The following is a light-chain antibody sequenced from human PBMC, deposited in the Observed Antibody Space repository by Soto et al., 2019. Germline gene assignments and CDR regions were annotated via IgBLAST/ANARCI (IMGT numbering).Light chain of an antibody. CDR3: QQFEASPYT. Sequence: EIVLTQSPGNLSLSPGERATLSCRASQSVSSHCLAWYQQKPGQAPRLLIYRASTRATGIPDRFSGSGSGTDFTLTVSRLEPEDFAVFYCQQFEASPYTFGQGTKLEIK. CDR1: QSVSSHC. J-gene: IGKJ2*01. V-gene: IGKV3-20*01. CDR2: RAS.